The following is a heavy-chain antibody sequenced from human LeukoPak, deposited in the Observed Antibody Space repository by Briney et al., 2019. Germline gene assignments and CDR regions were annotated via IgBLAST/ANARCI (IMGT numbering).Heavy chain of an antibody. Sequence: GGSLRLSCAASGFTFRNYALHWVRQAPGKGLEWVAVIWDDGSNQKYADSVKGRFTISRDNSKNTLYLQMNSLRAEDTAVYYCARGRGSSWYFDYWGQGTLVTVSS. CDR2: IWDDGSNQ. V-gene: IGHV3-30*07. CDR3: ARGRGSSWYFDY. J-gene: IGHJ4*02. D-gene: IGHD6-13*01. CDR1: GFTFRNYA.